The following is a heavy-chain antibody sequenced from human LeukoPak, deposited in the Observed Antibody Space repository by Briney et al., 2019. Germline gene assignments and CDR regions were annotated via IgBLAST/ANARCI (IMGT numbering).Heavy chain of an antibody. J-gene: IGHJ3*02. D-gene: IGHD1-26*01. CDR1: GFTFSSYG. CDR3: ARSLQWELRPSPSRDAFDI. V-gene: IGHV3-30*03. Sequence: PGGSLRLSCAASGFTFSSYGMHWVRQAPGKGLEWVAVISYDGSNKYYADSVKGRFTISRDNSKNTLYLQMNSLRAEDTAVYYCARSLQWELRPSPSRDAFDIWGQGTMVAVSS. CDR2: ISYDGSNK.